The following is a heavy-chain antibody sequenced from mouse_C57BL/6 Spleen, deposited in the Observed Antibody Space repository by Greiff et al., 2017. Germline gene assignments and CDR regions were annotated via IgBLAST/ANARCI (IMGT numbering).Heavy chain of an antibody. Sequence: EVKLVESGGDLVKPGGSLKLSCAASGFTFSSYGMSWVRQTPDTRLEWVATISSGGGYTYYPDRVKGRFTISRYNAKNTLYLQMSSLKSEDTAMYYCARRLGQDYFDYWGQGTTLTVSS. J-gene: IGHJ2*01. D-gene: IGHD3-3*01. CDR3: ARRLGQDYFDY. CDR2: ISSGGGYT. CDR1: GFTFSSYG. V-gene: IGHV5-6*02.